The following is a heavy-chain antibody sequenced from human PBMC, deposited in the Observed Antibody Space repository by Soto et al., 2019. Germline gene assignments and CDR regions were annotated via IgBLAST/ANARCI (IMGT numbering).Heavy chain of an antibody. CDR3: AKAGPVDYAVNYYDGMDV. V-gene: IGHV3-30*18. Sequence: QVQLVESGGGVVQPGRSLRLSCAASGFTFSSYGMHWVRQAPGKGLEWVAVISYDGSNKYYADSVKGRFTISRDNSKNTXXLQMNSLRAEDTAVYYCAKAGPVDYAVNYYDGMDVWGQGTTVTVSS. CDR2: ISYDGSNK. J-gene: IGHJ6*02. D-gene: IGHD4-17*01. CDR1: GFTFSSYG.